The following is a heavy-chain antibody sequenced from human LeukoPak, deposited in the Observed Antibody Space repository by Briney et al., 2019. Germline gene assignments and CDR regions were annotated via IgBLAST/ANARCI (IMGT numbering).Heavy chain of an antibody. J-gene: IGHJ6*03. Sequence: PSETLSLTCTVSGGSISSYYWSWIRQPPGKGLEWIGYIYYSGSTNYNPSLKSRVTISVDTSKNQFSLKLSSVTAADTAVYYCAESGDTPFGYYYYYMDVWGKGTTVTVSS. D-gene: IGHD2-21*01. CDR3: AESGDTPFGYYYYYMDV. V-gene: IGHV4-59*01. CDR1: GGSISSYY. CDR2: IYYSGST.